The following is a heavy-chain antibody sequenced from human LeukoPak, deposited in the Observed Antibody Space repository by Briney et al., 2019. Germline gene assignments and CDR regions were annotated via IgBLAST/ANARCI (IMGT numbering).Heavy chain of an antibody. CDR1: RFTFSSYG. Sequence: GGSLRLSCAASRFTFSSYGMHWVRQAPGKGLEWVSYISSSGSTIYYADSVKGRFTISRDNAKNSLYLQMNSLRAEDTAVYYCAKHGPTPYGSGSYAHHALDYWGQGTLVTVSS. J-gene: IGHJ4*02. V-gene: IGHV3-48*03. D-gene: IGHD3-10*01. CDR2: ISSSGSTI. CDR3: AKHGPTPYGSGSYAHHALDY.